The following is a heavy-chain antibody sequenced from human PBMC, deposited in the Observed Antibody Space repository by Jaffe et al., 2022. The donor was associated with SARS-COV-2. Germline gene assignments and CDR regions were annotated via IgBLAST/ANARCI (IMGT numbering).Heavy chain of an antibody. D-gene: IGHD3-22*01. CDR3: ARRDYYYNSANLKAAFDI. J-gene: IGHJ3*02. V-gene: IGHV5-51*01. Sequence: EVQLVQSGAEVKEPGESLRISCQGSGYSFTSYWIGWVRQMPGKGLEWMGMIYPGDSDTQYSPSFQGQVTISADKSISTAYVQWSSLKASDTAMYYCARRDYYYNSANLKAAFDIWGQGTVVTVSS. CDR1: GYSFTSYW. CDR2: IYPGDSDT.